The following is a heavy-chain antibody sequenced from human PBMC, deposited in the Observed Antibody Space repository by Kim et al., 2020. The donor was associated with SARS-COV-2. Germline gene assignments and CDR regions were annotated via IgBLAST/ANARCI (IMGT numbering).Heavy chain of an antibody. Sequence: ADSGKGRFTVSRDNSKNTLYLQMNSLRAEDTALYFCAKDQSGDYYYSGMDVWGPGTTVTVSS. J-gene: IGHJ6*02. V-gene: IGHV3-23*01. D-gene: IGHD1-26*01. CDR3: AKDQSGDYYYSGMDV.